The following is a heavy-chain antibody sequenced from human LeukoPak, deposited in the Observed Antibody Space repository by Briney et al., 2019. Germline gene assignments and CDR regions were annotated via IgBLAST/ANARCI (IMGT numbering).Heavy chain of an antibody. CDR1: GYTFTSYY. D-gene: IGHD3-10*01. CDR3: ARGPSITMVRGGQWYYYMDV. J-gene: IGHJ6*03. Sequence: EASVTVSCKASGYTFTSYYMHWVRQAPGQGLEWMGIINPSGGSTNYAQKFQGRVTMTRDTSTNTVYMELSSLRSEDTAVYYCARGPSITMVRGGQWYYYMDVWGKGTTATISS. V-gene: IGHV1-46*01. CDR2: INPSGGST.